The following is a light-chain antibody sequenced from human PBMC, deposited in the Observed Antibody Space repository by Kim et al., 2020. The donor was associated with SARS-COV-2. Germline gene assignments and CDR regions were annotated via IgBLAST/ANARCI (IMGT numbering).Light chain of an antibody. CDR3: QQRGKWPPYT. CDR1: QSVNSY. J-gene: IGKJ2*01. CDR2: DAS. V-gene: IGKV3-11*01. Sequence: EIVLTQSPATLSLSPGDRATLSCRTSQSVNSYLAWYQQKPGQAPRLLIYDASNRATGIPARFSGSGSGTDFTLTISSLEPEDVAVYYCQQRGKWPPYTFGQGTKLEIK.